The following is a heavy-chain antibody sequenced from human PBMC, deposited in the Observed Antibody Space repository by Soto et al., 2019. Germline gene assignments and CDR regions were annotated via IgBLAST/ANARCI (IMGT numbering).Heavy chain of an antibody. CDR3: ARDGWVNY. D-gene: IGHD1-26*01. CDR1: GFAFNTYN. Sequence: GGSLRLSCVASGFAFNTYNMNWVRQAPGKGLEWVSCINSVGNKIYYADSVKGRFTISRDNPKNSLYLQMDSLRAEDTAVYYCARDGWVNYWGQGTLVTVSS. J-gene: IGHJ4*02. CDR2: INSVGNKI. V-gene: IGHV3-21*01.